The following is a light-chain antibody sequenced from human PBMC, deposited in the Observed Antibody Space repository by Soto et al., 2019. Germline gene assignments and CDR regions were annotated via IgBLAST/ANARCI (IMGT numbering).Light chain of an antibody. V-gene: IGKV3-11*01. J-gene: IGKJ4*01. CDR1: QSVSSY. CDR3: KQRSNWPT. CDR2: DAS. Sequence: EIVLTQSPATLSLSPGERATLSCRASQSVSSYLAWYQQKPGQAPRLLIYDASNRATGIPARFSGSGSGTDFTLTISSLEPEDFAVYYCKQRSNWPTFGGGTKV.